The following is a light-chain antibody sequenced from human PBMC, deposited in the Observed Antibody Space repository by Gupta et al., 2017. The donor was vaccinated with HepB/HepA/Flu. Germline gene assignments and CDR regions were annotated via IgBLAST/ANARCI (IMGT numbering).Light chain of an antibody. J-gene: IGKJ2*02. V-gene: IGKV1-39*01. CDR1: QNINNY. CDR3: QQSASTLCT. Sequence: DIQMTQYPSSLPASILDRLTINCRASQNINNYLNWYQQKPGKAPKLLIYAASSLHSGVPSRFSGSGSGTDFTLNISRLQPEDFATYYCQQSASTLCTFGQGTEVEIK. CDR2: AAS.